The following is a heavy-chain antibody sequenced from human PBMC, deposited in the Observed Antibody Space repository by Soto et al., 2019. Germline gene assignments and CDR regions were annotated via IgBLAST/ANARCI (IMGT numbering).Heavy chain of an antibody. CDR2: ISGSDGST. D-gene: IGHD3-22*01. CDR3: AKDRADSSGYYTFDAFDI. V-gene: IGHV3-23*01. CDR1: GFTFSSYA. J-gene: IGHJ3*02. Sequence: GGSLRLSCAASGFTFSSYAMSWVRQAPGKGLEWVSAISGSDGSTYYADSVKGRFTISRDNSKNTLYLQMNSLRAEDTAVYYCAKDRADSSGYYTFDAFDIWGQGTMVTVSS.